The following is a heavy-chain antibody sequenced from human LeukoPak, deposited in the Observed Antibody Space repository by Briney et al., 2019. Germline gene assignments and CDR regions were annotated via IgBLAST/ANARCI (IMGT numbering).Heavy chain of an antibody. CDR1: GFTFSNYG. D-gene: IGHD4-23*01. CDR2: IRYDGSNK. V-gene: IGHV3-30*02. Sequence: PGGSLRLSCAASGFTFSNYGMHWVRQAPGKGLEWVAFIRYDGSNKYYAGSVKGRFTISRDNSKSTLYLQMDSLRAEDTAVYYCAKEHTVVTPSPDYWGQGTLVTVSS. CDR3: AKEHTVVTPSPDY. J-gene: IGHJ4*02.